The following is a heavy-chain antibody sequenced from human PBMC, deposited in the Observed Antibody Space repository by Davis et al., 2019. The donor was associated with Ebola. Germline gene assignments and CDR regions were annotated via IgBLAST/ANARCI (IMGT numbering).Heavy chain of an antibody. CDR2: ISSSCSTI. CDR1: GFTFSDYY. V-gene: IGHV3-11*01. Sequence: AGSLTLSCAASGFTFSDYYMSWIRQAPGPGLEWVSYISSSCSTIYYADSVKGRFTISRDNAKNSLYLQMNSLRAEDTAVYYGARWHPIAALDYFDYWGQGTLVTVSS. J-gene: IGHJ4*02. D-gene: IGHD6-13*01. CDR3: ARWHPIAALDYFDY.